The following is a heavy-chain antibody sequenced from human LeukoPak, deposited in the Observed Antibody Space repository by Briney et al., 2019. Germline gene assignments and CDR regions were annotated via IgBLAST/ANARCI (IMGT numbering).Heavy chain of an antibody. CDR3: ARDQDTAIGFRGRTRSFDP. CDR2: ISAYNGNT. V-gene: IGHV1-18*04. Sequence: GASVKVSCKASGYTFTSYGISWVRQAPGHGLEWMGWISAYNGNTNYAQKLQGRVTMTTDTSTSTAYMELRSLRSDDTAVYYCARDQDTAIGFRGRTRSFDPWGQGTLVTVSS. D-gene: IGHD5-18*01. CDR1: GYTFTSYG. J-gene: IGHJ5*02.